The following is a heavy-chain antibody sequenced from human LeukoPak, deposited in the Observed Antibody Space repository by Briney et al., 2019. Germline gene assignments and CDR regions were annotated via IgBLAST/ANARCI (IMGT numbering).Heavy chain of an antibody. V-gene: IGHV3-15*01. D-gene: IGHD3-9*01. J-gene: IGHJ5*02. CDR3: ARVCYDILKGYRFDP. Sequence: GGSLRLSCEASGFSFSNAWMSWVRQAPGKGLEWVGRIKSNTAGGTTDYAAPVKGRFTISRDDSKNTLYLQMHRLNTEDTAVYYCARVCYDILKGYRFDPWGQGTLVTVSS. CDR1: GFSFSNAW. CDR2: IKSNTAGGTT.